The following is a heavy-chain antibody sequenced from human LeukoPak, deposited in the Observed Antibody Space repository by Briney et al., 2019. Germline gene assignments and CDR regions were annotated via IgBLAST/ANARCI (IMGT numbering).Heavy chain of an antibody. D-gene: IGHD2-15*01. CDR1: GFTFSNAW. CDR3: TTEIVVVVAATPEASMFDY. V-gene: IGHV3-15*01. J-gene: IGHJ4*02. Sequence: PGGSLRLSXAASGFTFSNAWMSWVRQAPGKGLEWVGRIKSKTDGGATDYAATVKGRFTISRDDSKNTLYLQMNSLKTEDTAVYYCTTEIVVVVAATPEASMFDYWGQGTLVTVSS. CDR2: IKSKTDGGAT.